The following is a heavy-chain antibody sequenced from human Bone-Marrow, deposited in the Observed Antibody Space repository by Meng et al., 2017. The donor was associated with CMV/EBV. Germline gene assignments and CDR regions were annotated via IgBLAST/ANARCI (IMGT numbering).Heavy chain of an antibody. D-gene: IGHD3-3*01. CDR2: INHSGSI. Sequence: SETLSLTCAVYGGSFSGYYWSWIRQPPGKGLEWIGEINHSGSINYNPSLKSRVTISVDTSKNQFSLKLSSVTAADTAVYYCARAELRFLEWLLPKYGMDVWGQGTTVTVSS. J-gene: IGHJ6*02. CDR1: GGSFSGYY. CDR3: ARAELRFLEWLLPKYGMDV. V-gene: IGHV4-34*01.